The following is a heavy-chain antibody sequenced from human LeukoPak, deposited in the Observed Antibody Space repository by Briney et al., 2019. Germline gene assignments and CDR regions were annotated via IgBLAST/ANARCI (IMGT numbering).Heavy chain of an antibody. CDR2: IKQDGSEK. V-gene: IGHV3-7*01. CDR1: GFTFSSYW. CDR3: ARDPEGSGFWSGYYGLNWFDP. D-gene: IGHD3-3*01. Sequence: PGGSLRLSCAASGFTFSSYWMSWVRQAPGKGLEWVANIKQDGSEKYYVDSVKGRFTISRDNAKNSLYLQMNSLRAEDTAVYYCARDPEGSGFWSGYYGLNWFDPWGQGTLVTVSS. J-gene: IGHJ5*02.